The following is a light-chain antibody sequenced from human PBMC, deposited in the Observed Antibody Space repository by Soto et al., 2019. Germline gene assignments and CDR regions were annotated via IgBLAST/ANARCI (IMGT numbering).Light chain of an antibody. CDR1: TGAVTSGHY. J-gene: IGLJ6*01. CDR2: DTN. V-gene: IGLV7-46*01. CDR3: LLSYSGAWV. Sequence: QTVVTQEPSLTVSPGGTVTLTCGSSTGAVTSGHYPYWFQQEPGQAPRTLIYDTNNKHSWTPARFSGSLLGGKAALTLSGAQSEDEAQYYCLLSYSGAWVFGGGTKVTVL.